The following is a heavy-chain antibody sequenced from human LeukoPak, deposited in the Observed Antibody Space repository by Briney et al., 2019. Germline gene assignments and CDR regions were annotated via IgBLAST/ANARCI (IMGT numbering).Heavy chain of an antibody. Sequence: VASVKVSCKASGYTFTGYYMHWVRQAPGQGLEWMGRINPNSGGTNYAQKFQGRVTMTRDTSISTAYVELSRLRSDDTAVYYCARPTVLYSGSYYRLDYRGQGTLVTVSS. CDR3: ARPTVLYSGSYYRLDY. V-gene: IGHV1-2*06. J-gene: IGHJ4*02. CDR2: INPNSGGT. D-gene: IGHD1-26*01. CDR1: GYTFTGYY.